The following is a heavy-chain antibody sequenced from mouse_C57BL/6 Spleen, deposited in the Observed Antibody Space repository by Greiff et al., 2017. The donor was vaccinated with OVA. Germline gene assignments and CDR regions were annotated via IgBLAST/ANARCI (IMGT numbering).Heavy chain of an antibody. CDR3: ESLGDGYYLDY. Sequence: QSGAELVRPGASVKMSCKASGYTFTSYNMHWVKQTPRQGLEWIGAIYPGNGDTSYNQKFKGKATLTVDNSTSTAYMQLSSLTAEDPAVYLCESLGDGYYLDYWGQGTTLTVSS. V-gene: IGHV1-12*01. CDR2: IYPGNGDT. D-gene: IGHD2-3*01. J-gene: IGHJ2*01. CDR1: GYTFTSYN.